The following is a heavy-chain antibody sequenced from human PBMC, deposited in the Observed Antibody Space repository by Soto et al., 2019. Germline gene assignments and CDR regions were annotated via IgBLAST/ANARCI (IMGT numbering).Heavy chain of an antibody. J-gene: IGHJ6*02. D-gene: IGHD3-16*01. Sequence: SVKVSFKGSGYTFPSAAVQWVRQARGQRLEWIGWIVVGSGNTNYAQKFQERVTITRDMSTSTAYMELSSLRSEDTAVYYCAADRSKIQLIPMDVWGQGTKVTVSS. CDR3: AADRSKIQLIPMDV. V-gene: IGHV1-58*01. CDR2: IVVGSGNT. CDR1: GYTFPSAA.